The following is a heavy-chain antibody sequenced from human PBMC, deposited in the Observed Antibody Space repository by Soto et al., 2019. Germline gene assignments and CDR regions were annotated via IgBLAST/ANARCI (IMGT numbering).Heavy chain of an antibody. CDR1: GGSISSYY. J-gene: IGHJ6*02. V-gene: IGHV4-59*01. D-gene: IGHD6-13*01. CDR3: ARDSSSWYGIYYGMDV. CDR2: IYYSGST. Sequence: PSETLSLTCTVSGGSISSYYWSWIRQPPGKGLEWIGYIYYSGSTNYNPSLKSRVTISVDTSKNQFSLKLSSVTAADTAVYYCARDSSSWYGIYYGMDVWGQGTTVTVS.